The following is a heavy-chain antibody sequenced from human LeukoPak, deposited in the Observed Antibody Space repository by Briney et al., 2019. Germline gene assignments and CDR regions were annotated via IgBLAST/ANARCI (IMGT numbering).Heavy chain of an antibody. V-gene: IGHV4-34*01. CDR3: ARSAGYSSA. D-gene: IGHD6-19*01. CDR1: GGSFSGYY. Sequence: SETLSLTCAVYGGSFSGYYWSWIRQPPGKGLEWIGEINHSGSANYNSSLKSRVTLSIDTSKNQFSLILSSVTAADTAVYYCARSAGYSSAWGLGTRVTVSS. J-gene: IGHJ5*02. CDR2: INHSGSA.